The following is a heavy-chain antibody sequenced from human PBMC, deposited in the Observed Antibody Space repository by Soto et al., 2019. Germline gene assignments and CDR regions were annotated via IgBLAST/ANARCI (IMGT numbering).Heavy chain of an antibody. CDR3: ARVHDFVGNYCFDY. CDR2: INAGNGNT. CDR1: GYTFTSYS. Sequence: QVQLVQSGAEVKKPGASVKVSCEASGYTFTSYSIPWVRQAPGQRLEWMGWINAGNGNTKYSQKVQGRVTITSDNSVSAAYMEVSSLTSEDTAVYYWARVHDFVGNYCFDYWGQGTLVTVSS. D-gene: IGHD3-3*01. V-gene: IGHV1-3*01. J-gene: IGHJ4*02.